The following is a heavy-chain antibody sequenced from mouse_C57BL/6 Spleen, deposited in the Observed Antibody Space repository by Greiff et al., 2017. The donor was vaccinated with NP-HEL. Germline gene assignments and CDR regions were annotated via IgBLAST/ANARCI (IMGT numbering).Heavy chain of an antibody. D-gene: IGHD6-5*01. Sequence: EVQLVESGPGLVKPSQSLSLTCSVTGYSITSGYYWYWIRQFPGNKLEWMGYISYDGSNNYNPSLKNRISITRDTSKNQFFLKLNSVTTEDTATYYCARSPYDYDAMDYWGQGTSVTVSS. V-gene: IGHV3-6*01. CDR3: ARSPYDYDAMDY. CDR2: ISYDGSN. CDR1: GYSITSGYY. J-gene: IGHJ4*01.